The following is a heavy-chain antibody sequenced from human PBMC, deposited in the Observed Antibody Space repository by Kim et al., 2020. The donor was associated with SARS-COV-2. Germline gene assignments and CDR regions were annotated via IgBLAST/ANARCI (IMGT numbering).Heavy chain of an antibody. CDR2: IFYSGTT. D-gene: IGHD2-15*01. V-gene: IGHV4-39*01. CDR3: ARHVGGGLGRRSYLDS. J-gene: IGHJ4*02. CDR1: GGSINSNTYY. Sequence: SETLSLTCTVSGGSINSNTYYWGWFRQSPGKGLEWIGTIFYSGTTYSNVSLKSRLSLSLDSSKNQFSLSLRSVTAADTAVYYCARHVGGGLGRRSYLDSWGQEILVTVSS.